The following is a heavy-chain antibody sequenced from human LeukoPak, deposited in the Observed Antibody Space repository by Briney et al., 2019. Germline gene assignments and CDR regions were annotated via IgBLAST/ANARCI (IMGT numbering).Heavy chain of an antibody. D-gene: IGHD3-10*01. CDR1: GYSFTSYW. V-gene: IGHV5-51*01. Sequence: GESLKISCKGSGYSFTSYWIGWVRQMPGKGLEWMGIIYPGDSDTRYSPSFQGQVTISADKSISTAYLQWSSLKASDTAMYYCARPRGGGSGSYYSLDYWGRGTLVTVSS. CDR2: IYPGDSDT. J-gene: IGHJ4*02. CDR3: ARPRGGGSGSYYSLDY.